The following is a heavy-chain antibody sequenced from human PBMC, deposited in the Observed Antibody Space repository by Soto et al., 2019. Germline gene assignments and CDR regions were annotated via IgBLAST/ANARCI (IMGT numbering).Heavy chain of an antibody. Sequence: QVQLVESGGGVVQPGRSLRLSCAVSGFTYSSYGMHWVRQAPGKGLEWVAVIWYDGSNKYYADSVKGRFIISRDDSKNTLSLQMNSLRAEDTAVYYCARYSAWLFDSWGQGTLVTVSS. CDR3: ARYSAWLFDS. J-gene: IGHJ4*02. D-gene: IGHD2-15*01. CDR1: GFTYSSYG. CDR2: IWYDGSNK. V-gene: IGHV3-33*01.